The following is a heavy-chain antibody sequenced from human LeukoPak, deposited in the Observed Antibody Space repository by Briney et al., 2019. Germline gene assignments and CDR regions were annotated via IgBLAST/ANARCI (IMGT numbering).Heavy chain of an antibody. CDR3: ARDHPYCSGGTCYPRFFDY. CDR1: GGTFSSYA. D-gene: IGHD2-15*01. Sequence: VASVTVSCKASGGTFSSYAISWVRQAPGQGLEWMGGIVPIYGTTNYAQKFQDRVTITADESKTTVYMELSSLRSDDTAVYYCARDHPYCSGGTCYPRFFDYWGQGTLVTVSS. J-gene: IGHJ4*02. V-gene: IGHV1-69*13. CDR2: IVPIYGTT.